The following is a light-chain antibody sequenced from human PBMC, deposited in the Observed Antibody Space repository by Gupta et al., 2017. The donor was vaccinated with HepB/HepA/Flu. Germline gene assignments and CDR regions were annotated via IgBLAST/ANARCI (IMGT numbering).Light chain of an antibody. CDR3: MQSIQDPRT. J-gene: IGKJ3*01. CDR2: EAA. CDR1: QSLLHTNGKTY. Sequence: DIVMTQTPLSLSVTPGQPASISCKSSQSLLHTNGKTYLYWYLQKPGQPQQFLIYEAANRVSGVPDRFSGSGSGTDFTLKISRVEADDVGVYYCMQSIQDPRTFGPGTKVDIK. V-gene: IGKV2D-29*01.